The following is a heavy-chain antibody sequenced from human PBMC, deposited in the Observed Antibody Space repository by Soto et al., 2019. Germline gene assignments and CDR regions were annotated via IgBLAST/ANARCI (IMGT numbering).Heavy chain of an antibody. V-gene: IGHV1-69*02. Sequence: QVQLVQSGAEVKKPGSSVKVSCKASGGTFSSYTISWVRQAPGQGLEWMGRIIPILGIANYAQKFQGRVTITADKPTSTAYMELSSLRSEDTAVYYCARGAVAALDYWGQGTLVTVSS. CDR3: ARGAVAALDY. CDR1: GGTFSSYT. CDR2: IIPILGIA. J-gene: IGHJ4*02. D-gene: IGHD6-19*01.